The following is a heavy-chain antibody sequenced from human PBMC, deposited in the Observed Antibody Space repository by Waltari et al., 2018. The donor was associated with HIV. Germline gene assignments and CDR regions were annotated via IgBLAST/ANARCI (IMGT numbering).Heavy chain of an antibody. V-gene: IGHV1-8*01. CDR3: AREGIVVVPAPNGEFDP. D-gene: IGHD2-2*01. Sequence: QVQLVQSGAEVKKPGASVKVSCKASGYTFISYDINWVRQATGQGLEWMGWMNHNSGNTGYAQKFQGRVTMTRNTSISTAYMELSSLISEDTAVYYCAREGIVVVPAPNGEFDPWGQGTLVTVSS. CDR1: GYTFISYD. J-gene: IGHJ5*02. CDR2: MNHNSGNT.